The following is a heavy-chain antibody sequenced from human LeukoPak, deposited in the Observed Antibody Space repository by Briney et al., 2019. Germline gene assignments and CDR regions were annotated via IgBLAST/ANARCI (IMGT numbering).Heavy chain of an antibody. CDR1: GGSISSDY. J-gene: IGHJ4*02. CDR2: IYYIGRT. CDR3: ARVVGATGSSDY. Sequence: SETLPLTCTVSGGSISSDYWSWIRQPPGKGLEWIGYIYYIGRTNYNPSLKSRITISVDTSKSHFSLKLSSVTAADTAVYYCARVVGATGSSDYWGQGTLVTVSS. D-gene: IGHD1-26*01. V-gene: IGHV4-59*01.